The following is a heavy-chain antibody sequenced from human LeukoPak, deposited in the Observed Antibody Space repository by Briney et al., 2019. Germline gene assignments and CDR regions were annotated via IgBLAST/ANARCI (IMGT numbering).Heavy chain of an antibody. CDR1: GGTFSSYA. V-gene: IGHV1-69*04. CDR3: ARAITGIPLDLY. CDR2: IIPILGIA. Sequence: SVKVSCKASGGTFSSYAISWVRQAPGQGLEWMGRIIPILGIANYAQKFQGRVTITADKSTSTAYMELSSLRSEDTAVYYCARAITGIPLDLYWGQGTLVTVSS. D-gene: IGHD1-20*01. J-gene: IGHJ4*02.